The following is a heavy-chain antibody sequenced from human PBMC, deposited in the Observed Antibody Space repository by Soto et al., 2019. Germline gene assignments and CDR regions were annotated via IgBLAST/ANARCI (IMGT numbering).Heavy chain of an antibody. D-gene: IGHD4-17*01. CDR3: GRGINDYGANIDY. Sequence: QVQLVQSGAAVKKPGSSVKVSCKVSGGTFSSYAISWVRQAPGQGLEWMGVIIPLFGAAKYAQKFQGRVTITADGSASTVYMEQSSLRSDDTAVYYCGRGINDYGANIDYWGQGTLVTVSS. J-gene: IGHJ4*02. CDR2: IIPLFGAA. V-gene: IGHV1-69*01. CDR1: GGTFSSYA.